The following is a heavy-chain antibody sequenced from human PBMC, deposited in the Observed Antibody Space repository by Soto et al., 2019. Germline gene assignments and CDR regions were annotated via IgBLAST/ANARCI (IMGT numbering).Heavy chain of an antibody. V-gene: IGHV1-2*04. CDR3: ARGDSTDXSNGVCSFFYYYYGMDV. CDR2: INPKSGGT. D-gene: IGHD2-8*01. Sequence: ASVKVSCKASGYSFTDYHIHWVRQAPGQGLEWLGRINPKSGGTSTAQKFQGWVTMTTDTSISTASMELTRLTSDDTAIYYCARGDSTDXSNGVCSFFYYYYGMDVWGQGTTVTVSS. CDR1: GYSFTDYH. J-gene: IGHJ6*02.